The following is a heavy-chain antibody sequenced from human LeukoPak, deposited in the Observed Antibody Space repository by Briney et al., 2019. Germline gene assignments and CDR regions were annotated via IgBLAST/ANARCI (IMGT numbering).Heavy chain of an antibody. CDR3: ARTWRDEQQLVNFDY. CDR1: GGSISSSNW. Sequence: SETLSLTCAVSGGSISSSNWWSWVRQPPGKGLEWIGEIYHSGSTNYNPSLKSRVTISVDKSKNQFSLKLSSVTAADTAVYYCARTWRDEQQLVNFDYWGQGTLVTVSS. J-gene: IGHJ4*02. V-gene: IGHV4-4*02. D-gene: IGHD6-13*01. CDR2: IYHSGST.